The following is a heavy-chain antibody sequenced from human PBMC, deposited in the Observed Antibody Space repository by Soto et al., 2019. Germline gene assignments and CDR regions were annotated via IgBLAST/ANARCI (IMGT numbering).Heavy chain of an antibody. D-gene: IGHD6-19*01. CDR1: GGSISSYY. Sequence: QVQLQESGPGLVKPSETLSLTCTVSGGSISSYYWSWIRQPPGKGLEWIGYIYYSGSTNYNPSLKIRVTISVDTSKNQFSRKMGSVIAADTAVYYCARVSGSYLDYWGQGSLVSVSS. CDR3: ARVSGSYLDY. V-gene: IGHV4-59*01. CDR2: IYYSGST. J-gene: IGHJ4*02.